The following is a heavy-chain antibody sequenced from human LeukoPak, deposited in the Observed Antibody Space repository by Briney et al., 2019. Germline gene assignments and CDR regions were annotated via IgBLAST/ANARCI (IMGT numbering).Heavy chain of an antibody. D-gene: IGHD6-13*01. CDR1: GGSISSYY. Sequence: SETLSLTCTVSGGSISSYYWSWIRQPPGKGLEWIGYIYYSGSTSYNPSLKSRVTISVDTSKNQFSLKLSSVTAADTAVYYCARVRIAAAGTVRYFQHWGQGTLVTVSS. CDR2: IYYSGST. CDR3: ARVRIAAAGTVRYFQH. V-gene: IGHV4-59*01. J-gene: IGHJ1*01.